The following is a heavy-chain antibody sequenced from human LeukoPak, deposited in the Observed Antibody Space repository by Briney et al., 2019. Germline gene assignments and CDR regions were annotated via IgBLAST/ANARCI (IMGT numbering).Heavy chain of an antibody. CDR3: STEGYPYGYHSLGY. V-gene: IGHV3-15*01. J-gene: IGHJ4*02. CDR1: GFTFTNGW. D-gene: IGHD5-18*01. Sequence: GGSLRLSCEASGFTFTNGWMSWVRQAPGKGLEWVGRIKSTTNGGTSDYAAPVKGRFTISRDDSRNTLFLQMNSLKTEDTAVYYCSTEGYPYGYHSLGYWGQGTQVTVSS. CDR2: IKSTTNGGTS.